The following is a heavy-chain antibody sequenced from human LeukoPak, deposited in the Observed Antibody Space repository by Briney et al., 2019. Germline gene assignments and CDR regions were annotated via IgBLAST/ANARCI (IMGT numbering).Heavy chain of an antibody. CDR1: GGSISSYY. D-gene: IGHD5-24*01. CDR3: ARERMATIDY. CDR2: IYYSEST. V-gene: IGHV4-59*01. J-gene: IGHJ4*02. Sequence: SETLSLTCTVSGGSISSYYWSWIRQPPGKGLEWIGYIYYSESTNYNPSLKSRVTISVDTSKNQFSLKLSSVTAADTAVYYCARERMATIDYWGQGTLVTVSS.